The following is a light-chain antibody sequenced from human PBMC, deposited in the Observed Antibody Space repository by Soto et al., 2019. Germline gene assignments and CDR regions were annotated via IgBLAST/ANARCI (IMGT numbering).Light chain of an antibody. CDR1: SGDVGGYNF. J-gene: IGLJ3*02. CDR3: CSYGGSYTWV. CDR2: DVS. Sequence: QSALTQPRSVSGSPGQSVTISCTGTSGDVGGYNFVSWYQQHPGKAPTLMIFDVSQRPSGVPDRFSGSKSGNTASLTIPGLQADDEADYYCCSYGGSYTWVFGGGTKVTVL. V-gene: IGLV2-11*01.